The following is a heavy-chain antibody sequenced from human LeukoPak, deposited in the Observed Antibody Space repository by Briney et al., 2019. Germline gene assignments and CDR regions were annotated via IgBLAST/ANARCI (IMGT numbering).Heavy chain of an antibody. Sequence: GGSLRLSCAASGFTFSSYWMHWVRQAPGKGLVWVSRISPDGSSALYADSVKGRFTISRDNAKNTLYLQMNSLRAEDAALYYCARAAPNCGGDCYDYWGQGTLVTVSS. CDR3: ARAAPNCGGDCYDY. CDR2: ISPDGSSA. CDR1: GFTFSSYW. D-gene: IGHD2-21*02. V-gene: IGHV3-74*01. J-gene: IGHJ4*02.